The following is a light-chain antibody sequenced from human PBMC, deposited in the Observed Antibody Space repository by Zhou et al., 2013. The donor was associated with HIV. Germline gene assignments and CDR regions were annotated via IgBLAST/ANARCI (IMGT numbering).Light chain of an antibody. CDR3: QHYYTVPWT. CDR2: AAS. J-gene: IGKJ1*01. CDR1: QGIASS. Sequence: DIQMTQSPSTLSASVGDRVSITCRASQGIASSLVWYQQKPGTPPKLLVYAASRLESGVPSRFSGSGSGTDYTLTISSLQSEDFATYYCQHYYTVPWTFG. V-gene: IGKV1-NL1*01.